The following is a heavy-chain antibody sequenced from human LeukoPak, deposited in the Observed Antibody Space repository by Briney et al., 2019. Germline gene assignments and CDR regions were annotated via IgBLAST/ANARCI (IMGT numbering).Heavy chain of an antibody. V-gene: IGHV4-30-4*01. CDR2: IYHTGTT. Sequence: PSETLSLTCTVSGGLISRIEYYWSWIRQSPVKGLEWLGHIYHTGTTLYSPHLNNRLTVSVDSSRNQFSLTLNSVTAADTAVYYCASVSVWELATHPGGSFDYWGRGILVTVSS. CDR3: ASVSVWELATHPGGSFDY. D-gene: IGHD1-26*01. J-gene: IGHJ4*02. CDR1: GGLISRIEYY.